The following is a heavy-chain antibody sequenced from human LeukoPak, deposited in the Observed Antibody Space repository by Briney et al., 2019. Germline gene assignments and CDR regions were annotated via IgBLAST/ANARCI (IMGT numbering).Heavy chain of an antibody. Sequence: PGGSLRLSCAVSGFTFSSYWMNWVRQAPGRGLEWVASIKQDGSEKYYVDSVKGRFTISRDNAKNSLYLRMNSLRADDTAIYYCARDGEAAGLYFDYWGQGTLVTVSS. CDR1: GFTFSSYW. J-gene: IGHJ4*02. V-gene: IGHV3-7*01. CDR3: ARDGEAAGLYFDY. D-gene: IGHD6-13*01. CDR2: IKQDGSEK.